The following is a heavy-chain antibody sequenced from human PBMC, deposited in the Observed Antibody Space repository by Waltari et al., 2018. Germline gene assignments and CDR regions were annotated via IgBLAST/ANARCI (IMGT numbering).Heavy chain of an antibody. CDR2: IIPIFGTT. CDR3: ANNNGDCYAFDI. J-gene: IGHJ3*02. D-gene: IGHD2-21*01. Sequence: QVQLVQSGAEVNKPGSSVKVSCKASGGTFSSYAISWMRQAPGQGLEWLGGIIPIFGTTNYAQKFQGRVTITADKSTSTAYMELSSLRSEDTAVYYCANNNGDCYAFDIWGQGTMVTVSS. CDR1: GGTFSSYA. V-gene: IGHV1-69*14.